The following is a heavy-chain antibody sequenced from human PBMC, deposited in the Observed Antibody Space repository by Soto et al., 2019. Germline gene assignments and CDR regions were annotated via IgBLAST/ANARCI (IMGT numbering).Heavy chain of an antibody. CDR1: GFTFSSYE. J-gene: IGHJ3*02. CDR3: ARDGIAVAVGAFDI. Sequence: EVQLAESGGGLVQPGGSLRLSCAASGFTFSSYEMNWVRQAPGKGLEWVSYISSSGSTIYYADSVKGRFTISRDNAKNSLYLQMNSLRAEDTAVYYCARDGIAVAVGAFDIWGQGTMVTVSS. CDR2: ISSSGSTI. D-gene: IGHD6-19*01. V-gene: IGHV3-48*03.